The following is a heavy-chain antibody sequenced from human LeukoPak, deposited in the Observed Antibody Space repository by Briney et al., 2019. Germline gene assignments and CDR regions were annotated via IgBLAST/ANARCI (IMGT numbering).Heavy chain of an antibody. Sequence: ASVKVSCKASGYTFTGYYMHWVRQAPGQGLEWMGWINPNSGGTNYAQKFQGRVTMTRDTSISTAYMELSRLRSDDTAVYYCARSSTSYAIDDDYWGQGTLATVSS. V-gene: IGHV1-2*02. CDR2: INPNSGGT. D-gene: IGHD2-2*01. CDR3: ARSSTSYAIDDDY. CDR1: GYTFTGYY. J-gene: IGHJ4*02.